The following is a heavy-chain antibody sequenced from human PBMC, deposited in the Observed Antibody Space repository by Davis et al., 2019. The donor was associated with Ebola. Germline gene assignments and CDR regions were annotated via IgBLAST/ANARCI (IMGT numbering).Heavy chain of an antibody. CDR1: GFTFSSYG. V-gene: IGHV3-21*01. CDR3: ARVPATYYGMDV. J-gene: IGHJ6*04. CDR2: ISSSSSYI. Sequence: GESLKISCAASGFTFSSYGMHWVRQAPGKGLEWVSSISSSSSYIYYADSVKGRFTISRDNSKNTLFLHINSLRVEDTAVYYCARVPATYYGMDVWGKGTTVTVSS.